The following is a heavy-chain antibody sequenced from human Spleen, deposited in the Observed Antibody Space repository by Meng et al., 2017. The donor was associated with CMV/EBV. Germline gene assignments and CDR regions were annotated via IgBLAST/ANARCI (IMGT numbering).Heavy chain of an antibody. Sequence: GGSLRLSCTTSGFTFGDYAMSWVRQAPGKGLEWVGLIRTKTYGGTTEYAASVKGRFTISRDDSKNIAYLQMSSLRTEDTAVYYCTRYQGPTYRRDYWGQGTLVTVSS. V-gene: IGHV3-49*04. CDR2: IRTKTYGGTT. D-gene: IGHD2-2*02. CDR1: GFTFGDYA. CDR3: TRYQGPTYRRDY. J-gene: IGHJ4*02.